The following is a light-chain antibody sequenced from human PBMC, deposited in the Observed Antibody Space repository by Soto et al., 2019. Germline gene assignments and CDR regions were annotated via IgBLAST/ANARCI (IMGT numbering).Light chain of an antibody. CDR1: SSDVGNYDL. CDR3: CSYAGSSTLV. V-gene: IGLV2-23*02. CDR2: EVN. J-gene: IGLJ2*01. Sequence: QSALTQPASVSGSPGQSITISCTGTSSDVGNYDLVSWYQHLPGKAPKLMIYEVNKRPSGISNRFSASKSGNTASLTISGLQAEDEAVDYCCSYAGSSTLVFGGGTKVTVL.